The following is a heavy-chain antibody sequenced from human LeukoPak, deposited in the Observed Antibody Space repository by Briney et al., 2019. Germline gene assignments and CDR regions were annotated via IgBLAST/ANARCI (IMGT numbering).Heavy chain of an antibody. D-gene: IGHD3-16*02. CDR2: INSDGSST. CDR1: GFTFSSYW. Sequence: PGGSLRLSCAASGFTFSSYWMHWVRQAPGKGLVWVSRINSDGSSTSYADSVKGRFTISRDNAKNTLYLQMNSLRAEDTAVYYCTTPYLTQMITFGGVFVNPPGYWGQGTLVTVSS. CDR3: TTPYLTQMITFGGVFVNPPGY. V-gene: IGHV3-74*01. J-gene: IGHJ4*02.